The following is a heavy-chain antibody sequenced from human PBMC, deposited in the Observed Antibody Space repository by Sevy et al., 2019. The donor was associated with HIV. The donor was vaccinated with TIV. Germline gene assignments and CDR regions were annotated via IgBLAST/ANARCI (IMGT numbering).Heavy chain of an antibody. Sequence: TLSLTCAVSGSSISSIYYWGWIRQPPGKGLVWIGTIYHGGSTYYNPSLKSRVTISVDTSKNQFSLKVTSVTAADTAVYFCARHKAPAGTYFDYWGRGTLVTVSS. D-gene: IGHD1-26*01. CDR1: GSSISSIYY. CDR3: ARHKAPAGTYFDY. V-gene: IGHV4-38-2*01. CDR2: IYHGGST. J-gene: IGHJ4*02.